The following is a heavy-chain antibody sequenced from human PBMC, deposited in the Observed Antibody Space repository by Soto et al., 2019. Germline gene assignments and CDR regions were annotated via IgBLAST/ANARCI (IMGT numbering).Heavy chain of an antibody. Sequence: QVQLVQSGAEVKKPGASVKVSCKASGYTFTSYGISWVRQAPGQGLEWMGWISAYNGNTNHAQKLQGRVTMTTDTSTSTGYMELRSLRSDDTAVYYCARDPRFRGYPECFQHWGQRTLVTVFS. CDR1: GYTFTSYG. J-gene: IGHJ1*01. CDR3: ARDPRFRGYPECFQH. CDR2: ISAYNGNT. D-gene: IGHD3-10*01. V-gene: IGHV1-18*01.